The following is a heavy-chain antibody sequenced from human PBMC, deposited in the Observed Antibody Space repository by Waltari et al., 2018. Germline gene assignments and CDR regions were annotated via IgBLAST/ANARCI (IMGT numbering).Heavy chain of an antibody. D-gene: IGHD3-9*01. CDR2: ISNSRTTI. CDR3: AREIRGTGYFPDAFDI. J-gene: IGHJ3*02. Sequence: EVQLVESGGGSVQPGGSLRLSCAASEFTFSSYSMNWVRQAPGQGREWAAYISNSRTTIYYADSVKGRFTISRDNDQNSLYLQMNSLRAEDTAVYYCAREIRGTGYFPDAFDIWGQGTMVTVSS. V-gene: IGHV3-48*01. CDR1: EFTFSSYS.